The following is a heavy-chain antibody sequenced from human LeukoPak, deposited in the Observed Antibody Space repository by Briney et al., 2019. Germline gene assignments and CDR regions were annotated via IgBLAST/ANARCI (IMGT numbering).Heavy chain of an antibody. V-gene: IGHV1-2*02. CDR2: INPNSGGT. Sequence: ASVKVSCKASGYTFTGYYMHWVRQAPGQGLEWMGWINPNSGGTNYAQKFQGRVTMTRDTSISTAYMELSRLRSDDTAVYYCARDQADGDYHDSSGLDYWGQGTLVTVSS. CDR1: GYTFTGYY. CDR3: ARDQADGDYHDSSGLDY. D-gene: IGHD3-22*01. J-gene: IGHJ4*02.